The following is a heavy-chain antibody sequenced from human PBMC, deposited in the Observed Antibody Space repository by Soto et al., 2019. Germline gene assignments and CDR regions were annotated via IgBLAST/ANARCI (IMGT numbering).Heavy chain of an antibody. J-gene: IGHJ4*02. D-gene: IGHD3-16*01. CDR3: ARIWGYGGNSRFDY. V-gene: IGHV4-31*03. Sequence: QVQLQESGPGLVKPSQTLSLTCTVAGGSISSGGYYLSWIRQHPGKGLELIGYIYYSGSTYYNPSVKVRVTIAGDTSNNQFSLKLNSVTAADTAMYYCARIWGYGGNSRFDYWGQGTLVIDSS. CDR1: GGSISSGGYY. CDR2: IYYSGST.